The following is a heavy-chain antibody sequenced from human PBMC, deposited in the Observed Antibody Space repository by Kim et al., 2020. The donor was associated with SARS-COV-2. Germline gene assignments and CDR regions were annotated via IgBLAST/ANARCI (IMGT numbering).Heavy chain of an antibody. CDR2: IYPGDSDT. V-gene: IGHV5-51*01. Sequence: GESLQISCKGSGYSFTSYWIGWVRQMPGKGLAWMGIIYPGDSDTRYSPSFQGQVTISADKSISTAYLQWSSLKASDTAMYYCARHLAGFNYYYYGMDVWGQGTTVTVSS. CDR1: GYSFTSYW. D-gene: IGHD6-13*01. CDR3: ARHLAGFNYYYYGMDV. J-gene: IGHJ6*02.